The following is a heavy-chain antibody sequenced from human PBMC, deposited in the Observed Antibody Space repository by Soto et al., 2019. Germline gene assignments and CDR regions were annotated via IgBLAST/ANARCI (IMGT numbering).Heavy chain of an antibody. CDR2: IYYSGST. Sequence: SETLSLTCTVSGGSISSGGYYWSWIRQNPGKGLGWIGYIYYSGSTYYNPSLKSRVIISVDTSNTQFSLKLSSVTAADTAVYYGVRDVVSGGACIHECGHSGGYGMDVWGQGTTVNVSS. D-gene: IGHD2-21*02. CDR3: VRDVVSGGACIHECGHSGGYGMDV. CDR1: GGSISSGGYY. V-gene: IGHV4-31*03. J-gene: IGHJ6*02.